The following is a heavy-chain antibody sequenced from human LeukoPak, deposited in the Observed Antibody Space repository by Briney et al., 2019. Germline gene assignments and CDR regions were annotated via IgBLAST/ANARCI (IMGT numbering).Heavy chain of an antibody. CDR1: GFTFSSYV. J-gene: IGHJ4*02. D-gene: IGHD7-27*01. V-gene: IGHV3-23*01. CDR3: AKVQLGIGVDY. Sequence: GGSLRLSCAASGFTFSSYVMSWVRQAPGKGLGWVSGISGSGGGTYYADSVKGRFTISRDDSKNTLYLQMNSLRAEDTAVYYCAKVQLGIGVDYWGQGTLVTVSS. CDR2: ISGSGGGT.